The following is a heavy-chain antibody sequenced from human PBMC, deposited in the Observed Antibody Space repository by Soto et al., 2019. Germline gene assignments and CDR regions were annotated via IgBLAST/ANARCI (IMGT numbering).Heavy chain of an antibody. Sequence: SETLSLTCSVSGGSISSYYWSWIRQPPGKGLEWIGYIYYSGSTNYNPSLKSRVTISVDTSKNQFSLKLNSVTAADTAVYYCARVNYGNYYYYYGMDVWGQGTTVTVSS. J-gene: IGHJ6*02. V-gene: IGHV4-59*01. CDR3: ARVNYGNYYYYYGMDV. CDR1: GGSISSYY. D-gene: IGHD4-17*01. CDR2: IYYSGST.